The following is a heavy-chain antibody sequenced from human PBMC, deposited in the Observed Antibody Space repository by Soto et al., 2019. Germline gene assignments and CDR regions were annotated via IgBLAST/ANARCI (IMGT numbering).Heavy chain of an antibody. CDR2: ISYDGSNK. Sequence: QVQLVESGGGVVQPGRSLRLSCAASGFTFSSYAMHWVRQAPGKGLEWVAVISYDGSNKYYADSVKGRFTISRDNSKNTLYLQMNSLRAEDTAVYYCPSPPTPEGSSGWYFDYWGQGTLVTLSS. CDR3: PSPPTPEGSSGWYFDY. V-gene: IGHV3-30-3*01. D-gene: IGHD6-19*01. J-gene: IGHJ4*02. CDR1: GFTFSSYA.